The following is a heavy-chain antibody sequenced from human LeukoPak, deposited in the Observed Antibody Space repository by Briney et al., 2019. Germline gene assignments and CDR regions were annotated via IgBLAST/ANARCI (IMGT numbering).Heavy chain of an antibody. Sequence: GGSLRLSCAASGFTLSSYGMHWVRQAPGKGLEGVAFIRYDGSNKYYADSVKGRFTISRDNSKNTLYLQMNSLRAEDTAVYYCAKDPIAAAGTLDYWGQGTLVTVSS. D-gene: IGHD6-13*01. CDR2: IRYDGSNK. CDR1: GFTLSSYG. CDR3: AKDPIAAAGTLDY. V-gene: IGHV3-30*02. J-gene: IGHJ4*02.